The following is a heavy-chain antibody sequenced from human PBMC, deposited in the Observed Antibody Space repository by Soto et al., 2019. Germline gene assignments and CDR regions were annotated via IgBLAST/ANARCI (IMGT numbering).Heavy chain of an antibody. V-gene: IGHV3-23*01. Sequence: EVQLLQSGGGLVRPGKSLPLSCAASGVTFTTYAMTWIRQAPGKGLDWVSSVAANGGRTYYAASVKGRFTISRDSPKNTLDVKTNCLRADDTAVYYCAKDQLPERTTFIFSPVYTPGAMDVWGQGTTVTVSS. D-gene: IGHD1-1*01. J-gene: IGHJ6*02. CDR3: AKDQLPERTTFIFSPVYTPGAMDV. CDR1: GVTFTTYA. CDR2: VAANGGRT.